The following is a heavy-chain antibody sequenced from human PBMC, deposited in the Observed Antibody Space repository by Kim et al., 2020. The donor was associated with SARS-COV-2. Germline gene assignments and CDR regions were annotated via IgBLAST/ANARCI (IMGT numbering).Heavy chain of an antibody. Sequence: KGRFTISRDNAKNSLYLQMNSLRAEDTAVYYCARRYYYDSRPHRRDTFDIWGQGTMVTVSS. D-gene: IGHD3-22*01. J-gene: IGHJ3*02. V-gene: IGHV3-11*06. CDR3: ARRYYYDSRPHRRDTFDI.